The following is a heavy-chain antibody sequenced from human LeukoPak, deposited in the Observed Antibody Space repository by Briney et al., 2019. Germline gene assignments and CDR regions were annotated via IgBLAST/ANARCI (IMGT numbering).Heavy chain of an antibody. J-gene: IGHJ5*02. CDR2: INPIFGTA. V-gene: IGHV1-69*13. Sequence: SVKVSCKASGGTFSNYAISWVRQAPGQGLEWMGGINPIFGTANYAQKFQGRVTITADESTSTAYMELSSLRSEDTAVYYCASHGYYGAWGQGTLVTVSS. CDR1: GGTFSNYA. CDR3: ASHGYYGA. D-gene: IGHD3-10*01.